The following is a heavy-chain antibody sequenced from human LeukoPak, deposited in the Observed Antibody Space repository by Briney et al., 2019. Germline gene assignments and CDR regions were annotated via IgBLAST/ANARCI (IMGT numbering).Heavy chain of an antibody. CDR2: IRYDGTNK. V-gene: IGHV3-30*02. J-gene: IGHJ3*02. CDR1: GFIFSSYG. D-gene: IGHD6-19*01. Sequence: GGSLRLSCAASGFIFSSYGMHWVRQAPGKGLEWVAFIRYDGTNKHYAEPVKGRFTISRDDSKNTLYLQMSSLRAEDTAVYYCAKEKSSGWHDAFDIGGQGTTVTVSS. CDR3: AKEKSSGWHDAFDI.